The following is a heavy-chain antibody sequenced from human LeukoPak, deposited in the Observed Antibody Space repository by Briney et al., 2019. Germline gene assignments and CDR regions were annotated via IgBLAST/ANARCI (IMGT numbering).Heavy chain of an antibody. J-gene: IGHJ4*02. D-gene: IGHD6-13*01. CDR3: ARDRYSSSRYPYYFDY. CDR2: TYYGSKWYN. V-gene: IGHV6-1*01. CDR1: GDSVSSNSAA. Sequence: SQTLSLTCAISGDSVSSNSAAWNWIRQSPSRGLEWLGRTYYGSKWYNDYAVSVKSRITINPDTSKNQFSLQLNSVTPEDTAVYYCARDRYSSSRYPYYFDYWGQGTLVTVSS.